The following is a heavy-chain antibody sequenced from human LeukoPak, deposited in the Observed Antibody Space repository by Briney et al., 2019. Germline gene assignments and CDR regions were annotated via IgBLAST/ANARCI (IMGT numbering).Heavy chain of an antibody. V-gene: IGHV3-23*01. CDR3: ARDPAGWELPLDY. CDR2: ISGSGGST. Sequence: GGSLRLSCAAAGFTFSSNAMNWVRQAPGKGLEWVSGISGSGGSTYYADSVKGRFTISRDNAKNTLYLQVNSLRAEDTAVYYCARDPAGWELPLDYWGQGTLVTVSS. D-gene: IGHD3-10*01. CDR1: GFTFSSNA. J-gene: IGHJ4*02.